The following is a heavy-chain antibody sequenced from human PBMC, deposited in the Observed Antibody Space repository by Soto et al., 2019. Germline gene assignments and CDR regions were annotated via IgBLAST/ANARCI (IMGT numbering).Heavy chain of an antibody. V-gene: IGHV1-69*13. J-gene: IGHJ4*02. CDR2: IIPIFGTA. D-gene: IGHD5-12*01. CDR3: ASNAVVGYSGYVLDY. Sequence: GASVKVSCKASGGTFSSYAISWVRQAPGQGLEWMGGIIPIFGTANYAQKFQGRVTITADESTSTAYMELSSLRSEDTAAYYCASNAVVGYSGYVLDYWGQGTLVTVSS. CDR1: GGTFSSYA.